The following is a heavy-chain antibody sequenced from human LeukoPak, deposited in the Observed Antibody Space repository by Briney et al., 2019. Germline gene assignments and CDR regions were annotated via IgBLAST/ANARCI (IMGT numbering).Heavy chain of an antibody. CDR1: GFTFGDYA. D-gene: IGHD3-16*01. V-gene: IGHV3-49*04. Sequence: GGSLGLSCAASGFTFGDYAMSWVRQAPGKGLEWVGFIRTEDYDGATDYGASVKGRFTISRDDSKNVAYLQMNSLNTEDTAVYYCARIFGYYYFYMDVWGKGTTVIVSS. CDR2: IRTEDYDGAT. J-gene: IGHJ6*03. CDR3: ARIFGYYYFYMDV.